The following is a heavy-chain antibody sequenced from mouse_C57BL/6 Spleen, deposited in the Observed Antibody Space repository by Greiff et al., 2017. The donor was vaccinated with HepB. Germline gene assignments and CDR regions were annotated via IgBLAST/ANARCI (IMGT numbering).Heavy chain of an antibody. CDR2: IDPSDSYT. CDR1: GYTFTSYW. J-gene: IGHJ2*01. CDR3: ARVGPHSSSYDY. V-gene: IGHV1-69*01. Sequence: VQLQQPGAELVMPGASVKLSCKASGYTFTSYWMHWVKQRPGQGLEWIGEIDPSDSYTNYNQKFKGKSTLTVDKSSSTAYMQLSSLTSEDSAVYYCARVGPHSSSYDYWGQGTTLTVSS. D-gene: IGHD1-1*01.